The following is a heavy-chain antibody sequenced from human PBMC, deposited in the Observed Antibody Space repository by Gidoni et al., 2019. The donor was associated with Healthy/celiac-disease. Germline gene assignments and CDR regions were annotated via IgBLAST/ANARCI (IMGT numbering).Heavy chain of an antibody. CDR3: AKVSGRVATIRGAFDI. D-gene: IGHD5-12*01. Sequence: EVQLVESGGGVVQPGGSLRLSCAASGFTFDDYAMHWVRQAPGKGLEWVSLSSGDGGSTYYADSVKGRFTISRDNSKNSLYLQMNSLRTEDTALYYCAKVSGRVATIRGAFDIWGQGTMVTVSS. CDR1: GFTFDDYA. J-gene: IGHJ3*02. CDR2: SSGDGGST. V-gene: IGHV3-43*02.